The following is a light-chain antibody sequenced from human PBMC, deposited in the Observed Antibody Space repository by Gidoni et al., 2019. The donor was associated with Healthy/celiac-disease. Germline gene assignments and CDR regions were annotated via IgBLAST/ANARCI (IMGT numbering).Light chain of an antibody. CDR1: QDISNF. Sequence: DIQMTQSPSSLSASVGDRVTITCQASQDISNFLNWYQQKPGKAPNNLIYDASNLETRVPSRFSGGGSGTKFIITISSRQPDDIATYYYQQYDNSPRYTFGQGTKVEIK. CDR2: DAS. V-gene: IGKV1-33*01. J-gene: IGKJ2*01. CDR3: QQYDNSPRYT.